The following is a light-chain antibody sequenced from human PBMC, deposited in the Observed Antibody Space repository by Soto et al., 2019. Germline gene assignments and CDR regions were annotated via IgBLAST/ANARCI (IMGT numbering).Light chain of an antibody. CDR1: QDIGNW. J-gene: IGKJ1*01. Sequence: DLPMTQSPSSPSASVGDRVNLTCRASQDIGNWLAWFQQKPGKAPKSLIYTASNLHSGVPSRFSGSGSGTDFTLAISSLQPDDFATYYCQQYNSYPWTFGQGTKVDNK. CDR2: TAS. V-gene: IGKV1D-16*01. CDR3: QQYNSYPWT.